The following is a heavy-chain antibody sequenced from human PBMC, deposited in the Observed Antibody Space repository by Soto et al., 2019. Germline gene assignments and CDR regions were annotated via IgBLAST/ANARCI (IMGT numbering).Heavy chain of an antibody. CDR2: INHSGST. D-gene: IGHD3-10*01. V-gene: IGHV4-34*01. CDR3: AREYYYGSGSYYRGIYYYYYGMDV. CDR1: GGSFSGYY. Sequence: SETLSLTCAVYGGSFSGYYWSWIRQPPGKGLEWIGEINHSGSTNYNPSLKSRVTISVDTSKNQFSLKLSSVTAADTAVYYCAREYYYGSGSYYRGIYYYYYGMDVWGQGTTVSVSS. J-gene: IGHJ6*02.